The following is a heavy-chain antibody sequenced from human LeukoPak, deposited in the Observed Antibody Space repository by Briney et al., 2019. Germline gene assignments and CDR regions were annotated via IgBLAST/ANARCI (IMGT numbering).Heavy chain of an antibody. CDR3: ARYLYCSGGSCYPGRLDY. Sequence: GGSLRFSCAASGFTFSTYAMTGVRQAPGKGREWVSSITGSGDGTPAADSVKGRFSISRDNSKNTLYLQMNSLSAEDTAIYYCARYLYCSGGSCYPGRLDYWGQGTLVTVSS. CDR1: GFTFSTYA. CDR2: ITGSGDGT. D-gene: IGHD2-15*01. J-gene: IGHJ4*02. V-gene: IGHV3-23*01.